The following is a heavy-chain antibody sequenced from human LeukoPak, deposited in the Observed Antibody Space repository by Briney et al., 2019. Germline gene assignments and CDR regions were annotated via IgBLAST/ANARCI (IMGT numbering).Heavy chain of an antibody. CDR3: ARGRDISFDY. Sequence: SQTLSLTCTVSGGSISSGGYYWSWIRQHPGKGLEWIGYIYYSGSTYYNPSLKSRVTISVDTSKNQFSLKLSSVTAADTAVYYCARGRDISFDYWGQGTLVTVSS. CDR1: GGSISSGGYY. CDR2: IYYSGST. J-gene: IGHJ4*02. V-gene: IGHV4-31*03.